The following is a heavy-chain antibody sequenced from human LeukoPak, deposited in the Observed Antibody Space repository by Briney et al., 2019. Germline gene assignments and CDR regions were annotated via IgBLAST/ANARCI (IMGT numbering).Heavy chain of an antibody. CDR3: GSGRLLWFGELLSGNWFDP. J-gene: IGHJ5*02. Sequence: SETLSLTRTVSGGSISSSSYYWGWIRQPPGKGLEWIGSIYYSGSTYYNPSLKSRVTISVDTSKNQFSLKLSSVTAADTAVYYCGSGRLLWFGELLSGNWFDPWGQGTLVTVSS. CDR2: IYYSGST. CDR1: GGSISSSSYY. V-gene: IGHV4-39*01. D-gene: IGHD3-10*01.